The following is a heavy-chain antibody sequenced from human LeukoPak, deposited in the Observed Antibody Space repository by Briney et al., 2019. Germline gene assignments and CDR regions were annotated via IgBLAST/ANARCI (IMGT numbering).Heavy chain of an antibody. CDR2: MYHSGST. Sequence: SETLSLTCTVSGYFISSGYYWGWIRPPPGKGLEWIGSMYHSGSTYYNPSLKSRLTISGDTSKNQFSLKLSSVTAADTAVYFCARRFSALDDYYFDYWGQGTLVTVSS. V-gene: IGHV4-38-2*02. CDR3: ARRFSALDDYYFDY. J-gene: IGHJ4*02. CDR1: GYFISSGYY. D-gene: IGHD1-1*01.